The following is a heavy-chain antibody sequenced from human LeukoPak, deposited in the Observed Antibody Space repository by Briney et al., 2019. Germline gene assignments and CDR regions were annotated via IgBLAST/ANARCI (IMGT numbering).Heavy chain of an antibody. CDR2: IYSAGNT. J-gene: IGHJ4*02. CDR3: ASLSPLYYDSSGDPY. V-gene: IGHV3-53*01. D-gene: IGHD3-22*01. CDR1: GFTVSTNY. Sequence: SGGSLRLSCAPSGFTVSTNYMSWVRQAPGKGLEWVSVIYSAGNTQYADSVKGRFIISRDSSKNTLYLQMNSLRAEDTAVYYCASLSPLYYDSSGDPYWGQGTLVTVSS.